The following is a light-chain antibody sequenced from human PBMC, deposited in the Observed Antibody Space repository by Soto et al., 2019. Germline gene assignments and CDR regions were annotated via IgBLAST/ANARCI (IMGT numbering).Light chain of an antibody. Sequence: QFVLTQPASVSGSPGQSITISCTGTSSDVGGYNYVSWYQQHPGKAPQLMIYEVSNRPSGVSNRFSGSKSGNTASLTISGLQAEDEAEYYCSSYTTSSTLDVFGTGTKVTVL. J-gene: IGLJ1*01. V-gene: IGLV2-14*01. CDR2: EVS. CDR3: SSYTTSSTLDV. CDR1: SSDVGGYNY.